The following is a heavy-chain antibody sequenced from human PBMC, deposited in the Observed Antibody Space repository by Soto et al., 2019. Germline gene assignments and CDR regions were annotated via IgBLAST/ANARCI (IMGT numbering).Heavy chain of an antibody. Sequence: PGGSLRLSCAASGFTFSNYYMHRVRQAPGKGLVWVSRINSDESSTSYADSVKGRFTISRDNAKNTLSLQMNSLRVDDTAVYFCATDEYFKLSYWGQGTLVTVSS. V-gene: IGHV3-74*01. D-gene: IGHD3-10*01. CDR2: INSDESST. CDR1: GFTFSNYY. J-gene: IGHJ4*02. CDR3: ATDEYFKLSY.